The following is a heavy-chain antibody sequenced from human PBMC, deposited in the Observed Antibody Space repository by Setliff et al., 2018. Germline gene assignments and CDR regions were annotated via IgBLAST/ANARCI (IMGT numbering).Heavy chain of an antibody. CDR1: GYSFTNYD. CDR3: ARVAGQPPNYFDY. J-gene: IGHJ4*02. D-gene: IGHD6-19*01. CDR2: ISAYNGNT. Sequence: GASVKVSCKASGYSFTNYDINWVRQATGQGLEWMGWISAYNGNTNCAQKLQGRVTMTTDTSTSTAYMELRSLRSDDTAVYYCARVAGQPPNYFDYWGQGTLVTVSS. V-gene: IGHV1-18*01.